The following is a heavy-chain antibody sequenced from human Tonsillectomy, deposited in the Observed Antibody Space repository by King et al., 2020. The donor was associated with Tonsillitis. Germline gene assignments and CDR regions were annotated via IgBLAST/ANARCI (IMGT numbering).Heavy chain of an antibody. CDR3: VKETGPLLEWSSDAFDI. D-gene: IGHD3-3*01. Sequence: VQLVESGGGLVQPGRSLRLSCAASGFTFDDYAMHWVRQAPGKGLEWVSGLSWNSGKKNYADSVKGRFAISRDNAKNSLYLQMNSLRAEDTALYYCVKETGPLLEWSSDAFDIWGQGTMVTVSS. CDR1: GFTFDDYA. CDR2: LSWNSGKK. V-gene: IGHV3-9*01. J-gene: IGHJ3*02.